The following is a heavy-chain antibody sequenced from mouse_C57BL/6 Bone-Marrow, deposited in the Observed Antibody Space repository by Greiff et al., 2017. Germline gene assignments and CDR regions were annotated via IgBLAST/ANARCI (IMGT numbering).Heavy chain of an antibody. CDR2: ISGGGGNT. Sequence: EVNLVESGGGLVKPGGSLKLSCAASGFTFSSYTMSWVRQTPGKRLEWVATISGGGGNTSYPDSVKGRFTISRDNTKDTLYLQMSSQRSEDAALYYCARRVFDYWGQGTTVTVSA. CDR3: ARRVFDY. J-gene: IGHJ2*01. CDR1: GFTFSSYT. V-gene: IGHV5-9*01.